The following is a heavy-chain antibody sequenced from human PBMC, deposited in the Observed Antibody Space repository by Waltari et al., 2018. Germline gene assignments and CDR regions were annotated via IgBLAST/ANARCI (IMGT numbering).Heavy chain of an antibody. J-gene: IGHJ4*02. CDR3: ARDYCSSTSCAFDY. D-gene: IGHD2-2*01. CDR1: GGSITSINW. Sequence: QVQLQESGPGLVKPSGTLSLTCAVSGGSITSINWWSWVRQPPGKGLGWIGESYHSGSTNYNPSLKSRVTISVDKSKNQFSLKLSSVTAADTAVYYCARDYCSSTSCAFDYWGQGTLVTVSS. V-gene: IGHV4-4*02. CDR2: SYHSGST.